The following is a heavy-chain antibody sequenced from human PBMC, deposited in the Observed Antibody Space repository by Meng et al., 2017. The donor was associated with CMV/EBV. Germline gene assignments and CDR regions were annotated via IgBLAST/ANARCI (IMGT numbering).Heavy chain of an antibody. CDR2: ISSSSSYI. V-gene: IGHV3-21*01. CDR1: GFTFSSYA. CDR3: ARDVSSSWYVEYFQH. D-gene: IGHD6-13*01. Sequence: GVLRLSGAASGFTFSSYAMSWVRQAPGKGLEWVSSISSSSSYIYYADSVKGRFTISRDNAKNSLYLQMNSLRAEDTAVYYCARDVSSSWYVEYFQHWGQGTLVTVSS. J-gene: IGHJ1*01.